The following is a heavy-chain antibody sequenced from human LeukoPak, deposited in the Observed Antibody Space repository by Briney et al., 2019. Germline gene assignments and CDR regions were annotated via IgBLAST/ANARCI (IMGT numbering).Heavy chain of an antibody. Sequence: PGGSLRLSCEGTGFTFSRNWMSWVRQAPGKGLEWVANIHQDGSEKYYADSVKGRFTISRDNSKNTLYLQMNSLRAEDTAVYYCARARSSYGYGDAFDIWGQGTMVTVSS. J-gene: IGHJ3*02. V-gene: IGHV3-7*01. CDR2: IHQDGSEK. CDR3: ARARSSYGYGDAFDI. D-gene: IGHD5-18*01. CDR1: GFTFSRNW.